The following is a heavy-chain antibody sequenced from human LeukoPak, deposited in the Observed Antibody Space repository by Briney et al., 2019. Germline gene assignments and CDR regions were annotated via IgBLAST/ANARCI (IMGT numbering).Heavy chain of an antibody. V-gene: IGHV1-2*02. Sequence: ASVKVSCTASGYTFTNYNMHWVRQAPGQGLEWMGWINPNSGDTSYAQKFQDRVTMTRDTSVTTAYMELTRLTPDDTAVYYCASLRLVDYWGQGTLVTVSS. CDR1: GYTFTNYN. J-gene: IGHJ4*02. CDR2: INPNSGDT. D-gene: IGHD6-19*01. CDR3: ASLRLVDY.